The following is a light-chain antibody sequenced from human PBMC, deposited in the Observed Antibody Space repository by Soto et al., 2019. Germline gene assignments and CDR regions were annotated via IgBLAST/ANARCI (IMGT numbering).Light chain of an antibody. V-gene: IGKV4-1*01. CDR3: QQHYSTPLT. J-gene: IGKJ5*01. Sequence: DIVMTQSPDSLAVSLCEIATINCKSIQNFLYNSNNKNYFAWYQQKAGQPPKLLIYWASTRESGVPERFSGSGSGTDFTLTINSLQAEDVAIYYCQQHYSTPLTFGQGTRLEIK. CDR1: QNFLYNSNNKNY. CDR2: WAS.